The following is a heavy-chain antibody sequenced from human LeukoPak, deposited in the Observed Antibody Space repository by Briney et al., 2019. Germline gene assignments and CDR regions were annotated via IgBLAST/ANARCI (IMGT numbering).Heavy chain of an antibody. CDR2: IYHSGST. J-gene: IGHJ6*03. CDR3: ARRSHYYGSGSYLARYYYYYMDV. CDR1: GYFISSGYY. V-gene: IGHV4-38-2*02. D-gene: IGHD3-10*01. Sequence: SETLSLTCTVSGYFISSGYYWGWIRQPPGKGLEWIGSIYHSGSTYYNPSLKSRVTISVDTSKNQFSLKLSSVTAADTAVYYCARRSHYYGSGSYLARYYYYYMDVWGKGTTVTISS.